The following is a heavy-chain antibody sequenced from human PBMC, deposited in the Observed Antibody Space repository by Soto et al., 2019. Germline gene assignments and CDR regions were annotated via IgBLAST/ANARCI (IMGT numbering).Heavy chain of an antibody. CDR1: GGTFSSYA. CDR2: IIPIFGTA. V-gene: IGHV1-69*01. Sequence: QVQLVQSGAEVKKPGSSVKVSCKASGGTFSSYAISWVRQAPGQGLEWMGGIIPIFGTANYAQKFQGRVTITADESTSTAYMELSSLRSEDTAVYYCAREPFAYSSSSTYYYYGMDVWGQGTTVTVSS. D-gene: IGHD6-6*01. CDR3: AREPFAYSSSSTYYYYGMDV. J-gene: IGHJ6*02.